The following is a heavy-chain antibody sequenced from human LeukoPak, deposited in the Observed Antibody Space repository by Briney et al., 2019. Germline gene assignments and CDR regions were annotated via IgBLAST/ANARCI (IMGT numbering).Heavy chain of an antibody. CDR1: GYTFTGYC. V-gene: IGHV1-2*02. D-gene: IGHD5-18*01. CDR3: ARSPGLDTAVVNRP. CDR2: INPNSGGT. Sequence: ASVKVSCKTSGYTFTGYCIHWVRQAPGQELEWMGWINPNSGGTNYAQNFQGRVTMTRDTSINTAYMELGRLRSDDTAVYYCARSPGLDTAVVNRPWGQGTLITVSS. J-gene: IGHJ5*02.